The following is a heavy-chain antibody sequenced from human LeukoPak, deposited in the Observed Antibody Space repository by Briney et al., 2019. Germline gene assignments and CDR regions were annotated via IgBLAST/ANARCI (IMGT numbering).Heavy chain of an antibody. D-gene: IGHD2-15*01. Sequence: PSGTLSLTCTVSGGSISSFYWSWVRQSAGKGLEWIGRVDTSGSTHYNPSLGSRVTMSLDTSKNQFSLKLTSVTVADTAVYYCAGAYSYYYCYLDVWGRGTTVTVSS. CDR1: GGSISSFY. J-gene: IGHJ6*03. CDR2: VDTSGST. V-gene: IGHV4-4*07. CDR3: AGAYSYYYCYLDV.